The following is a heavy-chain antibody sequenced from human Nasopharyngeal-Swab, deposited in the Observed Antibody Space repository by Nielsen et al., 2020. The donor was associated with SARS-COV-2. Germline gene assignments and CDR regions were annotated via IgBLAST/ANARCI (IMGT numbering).Heavy chain of an antibody. D-gene: IGHD3-3*01. CDR3: ARGYDFRSGSNAFDI. Sequence: GESLKISCAASGFTFSSYSMNWVRQAPGKGLEWVSSITSGSSYIYYADSVKGRFTISRDNAKNSLFLQMNSLRAEDTAVYYCARGYDFRSGSNAFDIWGQGTMVTASS. V-gene: IGHV3-21*01. J-gene: IGHJ3*02. CDR1: GFTFSSYS. CDR2: ITSGSSYI.